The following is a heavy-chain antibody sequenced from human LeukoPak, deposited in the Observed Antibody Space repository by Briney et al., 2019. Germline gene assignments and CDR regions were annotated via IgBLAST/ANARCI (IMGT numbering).Heavy chain of an antibody. CDR1: GFIFSNYW. Sequence: GGSLRLSCAASGFIFSNYWMSWVRQAPGKGPEWVGDIKTDGSDKYYVGSVKGRFTISRGNAKNSLYLQMNSLRAEDTAVHYCARDSLIQYGSGSYWGFDYWGQGILVTVSS. CDR3: ARDSLIQYGSGSYWGFDY. V-gene: IGHV3-7*03. CDR2: IKTDGSDK. J-gene: IGHJ4*02. D-gene: IGHD3-10*01.